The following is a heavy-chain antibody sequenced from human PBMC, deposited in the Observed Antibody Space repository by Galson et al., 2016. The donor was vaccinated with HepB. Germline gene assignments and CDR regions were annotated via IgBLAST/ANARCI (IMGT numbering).Heavy chain of an antibody. V-gene: IGHV1-69*13. J-gene: IGHJ3*02. D-gene: IGHD3-3*01. CDR2: VLPRFGAA. CDR1: GGTFSNYA. Sequence: SVKVSCKASGGTFSNYAISWLRQAPGQGLEWMGGVLPRFGAANYAQRFRGRVTITADDSTSTAYMEVSSLRSEDTGVYFCATHPYDDDSDDAFDIWGQGTVVIVSS. CDR3: ATHPYDDDSDDAFDI.